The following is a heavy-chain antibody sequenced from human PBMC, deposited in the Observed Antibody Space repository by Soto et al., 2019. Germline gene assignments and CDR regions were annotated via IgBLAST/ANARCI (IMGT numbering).Heavy chain of an antibody. J-gene: IGHJ5*02. Sequence: GGSLRLSCAASGFTFSSYAMSWVRQAPGKGLEWVSAISGSGGSTYYADSVKGRFTISRDNSKNTLYLQMNSLRAEDTAVYYCARDFTWYRLTDWFDPWGQGTLVTVSS. CDR2: ISGSGGST. V-gene: IGHV3-23*01. D-gene: IGHD1-26*01. CDR1: GFTFSSYA. CDR3: ARDFTWYRLTDWFDP.